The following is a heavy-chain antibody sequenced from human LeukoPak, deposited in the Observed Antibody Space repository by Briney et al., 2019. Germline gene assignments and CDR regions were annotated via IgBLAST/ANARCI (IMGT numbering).Heavy chain of an antibody. CDR2: ISSSSSPI. J-gene: IGHJ5*02. D-gene: IGHD3-10*01. V-gene: IGHV3-48*04. Sequence: GGSLRLSCAVSGFTFSSYSINWVRQAAGKGREWVSYISSSSSPIHSADSVKGRFTISRDNAKNSLYLQMNSLRAEDTAVYCGARDRFGESSFDPWGQGTLVTVSS. CDR1: GFTFSSYS. CDR3: ARDRFGESSFDP.